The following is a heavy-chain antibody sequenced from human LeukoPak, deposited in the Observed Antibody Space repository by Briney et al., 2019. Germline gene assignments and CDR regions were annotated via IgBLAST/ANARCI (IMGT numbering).Heavy chain of an antibody. CDR2: ISYDGSNK. J-gene: IGHJ4*02. CDR3: ARGEYYDFWSGFDY. V-gene: IGHV3-30-3*01. CDR1: GFTFSSYA. Sequence: GRSLRLSCAASGFTFSSYAMHWVRQAPGKGLEWVAVISYDGSNKYYADSVKGRFTISRDNSKNTLYLQMNSLRAEDTAVYYCARGEYYDFWSGFDYWGQGTLVTVSS. D-gene: IGHD3-3*01.